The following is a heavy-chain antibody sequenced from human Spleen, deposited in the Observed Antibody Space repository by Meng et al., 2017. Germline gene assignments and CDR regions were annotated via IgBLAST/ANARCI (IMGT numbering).Heavy chain of an antibody. CDR3: VRNSIGNYNWFDP. V-gene: IGHV4-38-2*01. CDR2: MYHSGST. CDR1: GDSISRGYY. D-gene: IGHD2/OR15-2a*01. Sequence: SETLSLTCGVSGDSISRGYYWGWIRQPPGKGLEWIGSMYHSGSTYYNASLKSRVTISVDTSKNQFSLKVTSVTAADTAMYYCVRNSIGNYNWFDPWGQGTQVTVSS. J-gene: IGHJ5*02.